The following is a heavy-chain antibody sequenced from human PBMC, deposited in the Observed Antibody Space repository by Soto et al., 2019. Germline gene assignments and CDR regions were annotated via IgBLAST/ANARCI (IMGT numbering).Heavy chain of an antibody. CDR1: GFTFSNAW. D-gene: IGHD3-10*01. V-gene: IGHV3-15*01. J-gene: IGHJ6*02. Sequence: PGGSLRLSCAASGFTFSNAWMSWVRQAPGKGLEWVGRIKSKTDGGTTDYAAPVKGRFTISRDDSKNTLYLQMNSLKTEDTAVYYCTTNLPYXMVRGDPLHYYYYGMDVWGQGTTVTVSS. CDR3: TTNLPYXMVRGDPLHYYYYGMDV. CDR2: IKSKTDGGTT.